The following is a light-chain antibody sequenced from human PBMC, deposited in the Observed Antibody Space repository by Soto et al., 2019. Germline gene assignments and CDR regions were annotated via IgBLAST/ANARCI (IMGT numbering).Light chain of an antibody. CDR3: QQYGSSPPWT. Sequence: EIVLTQSPGILSLYPGERATLSCRASQSVSSSYLAWYQQKPGQAPRLLIYGASSRATGIPDRFSGSGSGTDFTLTISRLEPEDFAVYYCQQYGSSPPWTFGQGTKVQIK. J-gene: IGKJ1*01. V-gene: IGKV3-20*01. CDR1: QSVSSSY. CDR2: GAS.